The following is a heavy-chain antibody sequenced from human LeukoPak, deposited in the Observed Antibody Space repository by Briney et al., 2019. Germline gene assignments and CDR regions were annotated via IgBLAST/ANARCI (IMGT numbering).Heavy chain of an antibody. CDR3: ARLWGSVSGYFDY. J-gene: IGHJ4*02. CDR2: ISYDGSNK. D-gene: IGHD2-21*01. CDR1: GFTFSSYA. V-gene: IGHV3-30-3*01. Sequence: PGRSLRLSCAASGFTFSSYAMHWVRQAPGKGLEWVAVISYDGSNKYYAVSVKGRFTISRDDSKNMLYLQMDSLRAEDTALYYCARLWGSVSGYFDYWGQGTLVTVSS.